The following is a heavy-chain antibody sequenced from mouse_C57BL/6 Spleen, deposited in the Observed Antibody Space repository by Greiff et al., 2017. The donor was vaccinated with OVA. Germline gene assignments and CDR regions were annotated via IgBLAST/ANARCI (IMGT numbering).Heavy chain of an antibody. CDR2: INNDGSST. CDR3: ARDQAGFAY. V-gene: IGHV5-16*01. J-gene: IGHJ3*01. CDR1: GFTFSDYY. Sequence: EVQLVESEGGLVQPGSSMKLSCTASGFTFSDYYMAWVRQVPEKGLEWVANINNDGSSTYYLDSLKSRFIISRDNAKNILYLQMSSLKSEDTATYYCARDQAGFAYWGQGTLVTVSA.